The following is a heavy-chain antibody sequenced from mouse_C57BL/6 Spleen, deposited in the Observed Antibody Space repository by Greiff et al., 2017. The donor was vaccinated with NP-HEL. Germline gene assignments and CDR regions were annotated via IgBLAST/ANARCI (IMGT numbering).Heavy chain of an antibody. CDR1: GYTFTSYW. CDR2: IHPNSGST. J-gene: IGHJ1*03. D-gene: IGHD2-4*01. Sequence: QVHVKQPGAELVKPGASVKLSCKASGYTFTSYWMHWVKQRPGQGLEWIGMIHPNSGSTNYNEKFKSKATLTVDKSSSTAYMQLSSLTSEDSAVYYCARDYDFRGYFDVWGTGTTVTVSS. V-gene: IGHV1-64*01. CDR3: ARDYDFRGYFDV.